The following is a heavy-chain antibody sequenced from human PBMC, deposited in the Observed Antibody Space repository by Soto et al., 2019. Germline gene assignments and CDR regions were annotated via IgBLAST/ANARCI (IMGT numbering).Heavy chain of an antibody. CDR3: AAPSKGGYYYGMDV. Sequence: SVKVSCKASGFTFTTSAVQWVRQARGQRLEWIGWIVVGSGNTIYAQKFRERVTITRGMSTGTAYMHLTSLRSEDTAVYYCAAPSKGGYYYGMDVWGQGATVTVSS. J-gene: IGHJ6*02. CDR2: IVVGSGNT. CDR1: GFTFTTSA. D-gene: IGHD3-16*01. V-gene: IGHV1-58*01.